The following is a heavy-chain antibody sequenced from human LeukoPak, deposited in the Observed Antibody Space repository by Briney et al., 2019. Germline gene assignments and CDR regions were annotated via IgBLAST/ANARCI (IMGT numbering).Heavy chain of an antibody. CDR1: GYTFTNYG. V-gene: IGHV1-18*01. CDR3: VRDTVTQQGY. Sequence: GASVKVSCKASGYTFTNYGISWVRQAPGQGLEWMGWISAYNVNTYYAQKLQARVTMTTDASTSMAYMELRSLRSDDTAVYYCVRDTVTQQGYWGQGTLVTVSS. D-gene: IGHD4-17*01. J-gene: IGHJ4*02. CDR2: ISAYNVNT.